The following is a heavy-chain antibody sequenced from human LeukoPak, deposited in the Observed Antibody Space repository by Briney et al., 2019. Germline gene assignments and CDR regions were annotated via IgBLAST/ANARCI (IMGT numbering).Heavy chain of an antibody. J-gene: IGHJ6*03. CDR2: IYTSGST. V-gene: IGHV4-4*07. CDR3: ARSPEPRDFLEWFPGMDV. Sequence: SETLSLTCTVSGGSISSYYWSWIRQPAGKGLEWIGRIYTSGSTNYNPSLKSRVTISVDTSKSQFSLELSSVTAADTAVYYCARSPEPRDFLEWFPGMDVWGKGTTVTVSS. D-gene: IGHD3-3*01. CDR1: GGSISSYY.